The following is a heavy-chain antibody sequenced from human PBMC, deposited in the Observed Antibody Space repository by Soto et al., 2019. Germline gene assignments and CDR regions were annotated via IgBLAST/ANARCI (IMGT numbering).Heavy chain of an antibody. CDR1: GYTFTGYY. CDR3: ARANSGDDDEFDY. D-gene: IGHD5-12*01. Sequence: ASVKVSCKASGYTFTGYYMHWVRQAPGQGLEWMGWINPNSGGTNYAQRFQGRVTVTRDTSITTAHMELSRLTYDDTAVYYCARANSGDDDEFDYWGQGTLVTVSS. J-gene: IGHJ4*02. V-gene: IGHV1-2*02. CDR2: INPNSGGT.